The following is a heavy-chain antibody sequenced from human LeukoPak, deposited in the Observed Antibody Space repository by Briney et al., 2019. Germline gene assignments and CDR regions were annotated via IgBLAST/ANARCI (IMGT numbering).Heavy chain of an antibody. CDR1: GFTFSSYW. CDR3: AKRRRSFDP. J-gene: IGHJ5*02. V-gene: IGHV3-23*01. CDR2: IIGSGGST. Sequence: AGGSLTLSCAASGFTFSSYWMSWVRQAPGKGLEWVSAIIGSGGSTYYPDSGKGRFTISRDNYKNTLYLQMNSLRAQDTSVYYCAKRRRSFDPWGQGTLVTVSS.